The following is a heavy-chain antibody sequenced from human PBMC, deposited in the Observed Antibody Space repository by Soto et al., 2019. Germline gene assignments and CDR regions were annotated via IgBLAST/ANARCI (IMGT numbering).Heavy chain of an antibody. CDR1: GFTVSSYG. Sequence: GGSLRLSCAASGFTVSSYGMHWVRQAPGKGLEWVAVISYDGSNKYYADSVKGRFTISRDNSKNTLYLQMNSLRAEDTAVYYCAKDWVGYCSSTSCYEFLDYWGQGTLVTVSS. J-gene: IGHJ4*02. CDR2: ISYDGSNK. D-gene: IGHD2-2*01. V-gene: IGHV3-30*18. CDR3: AKDWVGYCSSTSCYEFLDY.